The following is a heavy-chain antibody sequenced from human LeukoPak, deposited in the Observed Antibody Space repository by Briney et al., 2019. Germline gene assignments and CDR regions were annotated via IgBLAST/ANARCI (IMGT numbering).Heavy chain of an antibody. J-gene: IGHJ4*02. CDR1: GYTFTSYA. V-gene: IGHV1-3*03. CDR2: INAGDVNI. Sequence: GASVKVSCKTSGYTFTSYAIHWVRQAPGQTLEWMGWINAGDVNIKYSREFQGRVTITRDTSASTAYMELNSLRSEDMAVYYCARSTPGSYTDYWGQGTLVTVSS. CDR3: ARSTPGSYTDY. D-gene: IGHD1-26*01.